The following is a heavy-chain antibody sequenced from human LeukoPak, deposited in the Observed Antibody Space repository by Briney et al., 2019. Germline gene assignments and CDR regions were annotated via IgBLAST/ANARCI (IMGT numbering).Heavy chain of an antibody. CDR3: ARSHMYGDYGEDI. CDR2: INSVGGTT. V-gene: IGHV3-48*04. J-gene: IGHJ3*02. D-gene: IGHD4-17*01. CDR1: GFTVSSNY. Sequence: GGSLRLSCAASGFTVSSNYMNWFRQAPGKGLEWISYINSVGGTTFYADSVKGRFTITRDNANNTLYLQMNSLRAEDAAIYYCARSHMYGDYGEDIWGHGTVVAVSS.